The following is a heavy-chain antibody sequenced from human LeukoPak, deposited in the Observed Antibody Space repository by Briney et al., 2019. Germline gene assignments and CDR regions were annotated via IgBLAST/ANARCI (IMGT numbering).Heavy chain of an antibody. Sequence: ASVKVSCTASGYTFTSYDINWVRQAPGQGLEWMGWMNPNSGNTGYAQKFQGRVTMTRNTSISTAYMELSSLRSEDTAVYYCARVSTYFGVVTDFDYWGQGTLVTVSS. D-gene: IGHD3-3*01. CDR2: MNPNSGNT. CDR1: GYTFTSYD. CDR3: ARVSTYFGVVTDFDY. V-gene: IGHV1-8*01. J-gene: IGHJ4*02.